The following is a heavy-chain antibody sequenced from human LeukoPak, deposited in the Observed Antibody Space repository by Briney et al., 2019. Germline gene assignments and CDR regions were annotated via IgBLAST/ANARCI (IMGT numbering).Heavy chain of an antibody. D-gene: IGHD3-22*01. CDR2: IYDSGST. CDR3: ARLSHYFDSSGYYYVRFFDY. CDR1: GGSISSYS. Sequence: SETLSLTCTVSGGSISSYSWSWVPQPPGKGLECIGYIYDSGSTNYNPSLKSRVAISVDTSKNMLSLKLSYVTAADTAVYYCARLSHYFDSSGYYYVRFFDYWGQGTLVTVSS. J-gene: IGHJ4*02. V-gene: IGHV4-59*08.